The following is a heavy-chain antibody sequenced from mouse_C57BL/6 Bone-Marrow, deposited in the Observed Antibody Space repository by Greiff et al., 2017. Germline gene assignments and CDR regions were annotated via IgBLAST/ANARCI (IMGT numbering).Heavy chain of an antibody. V-gene: IGHV5-6*01. CDR1: GFTFSSYG. CDR2: ISSGGIYT. Sequence: EVQLMESGGDLVKPGGSLKLSCAASGFTFSSYGLSWVRPTPDKRLEWVATISSGGIYTYYPDSVKGRFTISRDNAKNTLYLQMSSLKSEDTAMYYCARRGFYYGSRGYFDVWGTATTVTVSS. J-gene: IGHJ1*03. CDR3: ARRGFYYGSRGYFDV. D-gene: IGHD1-1*01.